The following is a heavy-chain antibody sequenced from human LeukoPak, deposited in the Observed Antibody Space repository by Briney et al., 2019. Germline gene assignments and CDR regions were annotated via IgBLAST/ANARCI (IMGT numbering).Heavy chain of an antibody. Sequence: GGSLRLSCAASGFTFSDYYMSWIRQAPGKGLEWVSYISSSGSTIYYADSVKGRFTISRDNAKNSLYLQMNSLRAEDTAVYYCATVPPTHFDSFYYYAMDVWGQGTTVTVSS. CDR2: ISSSGSTI. CDR1: GFTFSDYY. CDR3: ATVPPTHFDSFYYYAMDV. D-gene: IGHD3-22*01. J-gene: IGHJ6*02. V-gene: IGHV3-11*01.